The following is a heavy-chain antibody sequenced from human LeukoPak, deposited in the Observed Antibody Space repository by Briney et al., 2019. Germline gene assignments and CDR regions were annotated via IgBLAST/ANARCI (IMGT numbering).Heavy chain of an antibody. V-gene: IGHV5-51*01. J-gene: IGHJ3*01. Sequence: GESLKISCTLSGFSTTTYWIAWVRQIPGKGLELIWTNQPDGSDTSYSPSFQGQVSISADKSINPAFLQWSSLEASDTAMYYCARPLFSSNYKAFDLWGQGTLVTVSS. CDR2: NQPDGSDT. CDR1: GFSTTTYW. D-gene: IGHD4-11*01. CDR3: ARPLFSSNYKAFDL.